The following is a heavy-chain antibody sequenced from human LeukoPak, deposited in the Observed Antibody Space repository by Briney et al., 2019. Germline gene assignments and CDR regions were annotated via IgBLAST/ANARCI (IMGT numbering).Heavy chain of an antibody. CDR3: ARGRVTMVRGVGLGY. Sequence: SETLSLTCPVYGGSFSGYYWSWIRQPPGKGLEWIGEINHSGSTNYNPSLKSRVTISVDSSKNQFSLKLSSPTAADTAVYYCARGRVTMVRGVGLGYWGQGTLVTVSS. CDR1: GGSFSGYY. J-gene: IGHJ4*02. V-gene: IGHV4-34*01. D-gene: IGHD3-10*01. CDR2: INHSGST.